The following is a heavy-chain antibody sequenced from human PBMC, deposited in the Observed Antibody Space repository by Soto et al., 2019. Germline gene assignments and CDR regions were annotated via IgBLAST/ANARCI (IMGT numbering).Heavy chain of an antibody. J-gene: IGHJ3*02. CDR1: GYTFTSYD. D-gene: IGHD2-15*01. Sequence: ASVKVSCKASGYTFTSYDINWVRQATGQGLEWMGWMNPNSGNTGYAQKFQGRVTMTRNTSISTAYMELSSLRSEDTAVYCCARLTETRLYCSGGSCYFLVDDAFDIWGQGTMVTVSS. CDR2: MNPNSGNT. V-gene: IGHV1-8*01. CDR3: ARLTETRLYCSGGSCYFLVDDAFDI.